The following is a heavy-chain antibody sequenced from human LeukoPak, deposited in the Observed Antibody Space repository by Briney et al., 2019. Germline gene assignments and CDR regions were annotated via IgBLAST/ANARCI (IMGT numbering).Heavy chain of an antibody. Sequence: GGSLRLSCAASGFTFSTYGMHWVRQAPGKGLEWVAVISYDGGNKYYADSVKGRFTISRDNSNNTLDLQMNSLRAEDTAVYYCSTSSGWYSDAFDIWGQGTMVTVSS. J-gene: IGHJ3*02. V-gene: IGHV3-30*03. CDR1: GFTFSTYG. CDR3: STSSGWYSDAFDI. CDR2: ISYDGGNK. D-gene: IGHD6-19*01.